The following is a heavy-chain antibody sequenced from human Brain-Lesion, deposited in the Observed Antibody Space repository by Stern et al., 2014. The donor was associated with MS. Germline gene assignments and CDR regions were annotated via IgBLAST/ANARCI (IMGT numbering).Heavy chain of an antibody. V-gene: IGHV4-30-4*01. J-gene: IGHJ6*02. CDR2: IYSSGNS. D-gene: IGHD1-1*01. Sequence: QVQLVESGPGLVKPSQTLSLTCTVSGGSTSSRSYYWSWLRQPPGRGLEWIGSIYSSGNSFSNPSLPSRLTIALDTSKNQFSLRLNSVTATDTAVYYCARGPLEGIDMKTFVEGGGGWGHGTTVTVSS. CDR3: ARGPLEGIDMKTFVEGGGG. CDR1: GGSTSSRSYY.